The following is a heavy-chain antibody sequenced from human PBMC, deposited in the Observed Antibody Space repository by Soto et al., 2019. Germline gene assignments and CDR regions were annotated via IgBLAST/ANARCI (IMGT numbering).Heavy chain of an antibody. V-gene: IGHV4-30-4*01. CDR3: ARGASGDNVDS. J-gene: IGHJ4*02. CDR2: IYDGGRT. D-gene: IGHD7-27*01. Sequence: QVQLQESGPGLVKPSQTLSLTCTVSGGSISTVDYWWSWIRQSPDMGLAWIGHIYDGGRTYNNPSRESRGTMSVDTSHSPLSLTLSSVSAAGTAVYYCARGASGDNVDSWGQGTLVTFSS. CDR1: GGSISTVDYW.